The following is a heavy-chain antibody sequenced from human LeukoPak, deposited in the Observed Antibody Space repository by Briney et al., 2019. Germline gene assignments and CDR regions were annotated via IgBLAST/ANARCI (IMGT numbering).Heavy chain of an antibody. CDR3: ARDLDSSGWYPDY. CDR1: GFTFSSYA. CDR2: ISYDGSNK. D-gene: IGHD6-19*01. J-gene: IGHJ4*02. V-gene: IGHV3-30-3*01. Sequence: GRSLRLPCAASGFTFSSYAMHWVRQAPGKGLEWVAVISYDGSNKYYADSVKGRFTISRDNSKNTLYLQMNSLRAEDTAVYYCARDLDSSGWYPDYWGQGTLVTVSS.